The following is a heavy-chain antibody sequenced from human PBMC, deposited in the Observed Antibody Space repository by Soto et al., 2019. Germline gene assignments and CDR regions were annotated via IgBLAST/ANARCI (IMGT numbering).Heavy chain of an antibody. Sequence: IQLLQSAGAVKRPGASVKVSCKASGYTFNTFGVTWVRQAPGEGLEWMGCISGYGGKRDYSRKLQGRITLTADPSTSTSYMELRNLTSGDTAVYYCARGWGEYLGFNDFWGQGALVTVSS. J-gene: IGHJ4*02. CDR3: ARGWGEYLGFNDF. CDR1: GYTFNTFG. D-gene: IGHD3-10*01. V-gene: IGHV1-18*01. CDR2: ISGYGGKR.